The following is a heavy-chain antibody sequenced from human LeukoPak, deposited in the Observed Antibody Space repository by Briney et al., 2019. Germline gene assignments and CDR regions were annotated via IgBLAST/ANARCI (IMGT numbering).Heavy chain of an antibody. V-gene: IGHV3-21*04. D-gene: IGHD3-16*01. CDR2: ISSSSSYI. J-gene: IGHJ5*02. CDR3: ARDLAWGWFDP. Sequence: GGSLRLSCAASGFTFSSYSMNWVRQAPGKGLEWVSSISSSSSYIYYADSVKGRFTISRDNSKRTMYLQMNSLRVEDTAVYYCARDLAWGWFDPWGQGTLVTVSS. CDR1: GFTFSSYS.